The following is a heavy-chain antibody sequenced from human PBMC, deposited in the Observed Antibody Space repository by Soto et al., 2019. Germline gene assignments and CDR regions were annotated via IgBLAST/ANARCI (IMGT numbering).Heavy chain of an antibody. D-gene: IGHD3-10*01. CDR2: IWYDGSNK. CDR3: XXXXXXXXXXXXXXFGPYFDY. J-gene: IGHJ4*01. V-gene: IGHV3-33*01. CDR1: GFTFSSYG. Sequence: QVQLVESGGGVVQPGRSLRLSCAASGFTFSSYGMHWVRQAPGKGLEWVAVIWYDGSNKYYADSVKGRFTLYRDNSKNXLXXXXXXXXXXXXXXXXXXXXXXXXXXXXXXXFGPYFDYXXXGXXVTVSX.